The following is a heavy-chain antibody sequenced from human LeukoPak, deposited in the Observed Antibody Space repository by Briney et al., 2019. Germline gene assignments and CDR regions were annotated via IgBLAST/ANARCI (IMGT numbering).Heavy chain of an antibody. CDR1: GGSISSYY. CDR2: IYTSGST. CDR3: ATQIYDSSGYYYDY. J-gene: IGHJ4*02. V-gene: IGHV4-4*07. D-gene: IGHD3-22*01. Sequence: SETLSLTCTVSGGSISSYYWSWIRQPAGKGLEWIGRIYTSGSTNYNPSLKSRVTMSVDTSKNQFSPKLSSVTAADTAVYYCATQIYDSSGYYYDYWGQGTLVTVSS.